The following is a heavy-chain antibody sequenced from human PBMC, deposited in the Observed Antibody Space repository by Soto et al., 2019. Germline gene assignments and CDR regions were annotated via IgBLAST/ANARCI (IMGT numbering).Heavy chain of an antibody. CDR1: GFTFSSYG. V-gene: IGHV3-33*01. J-gene: IGHJ4*02. CDR3: ARDSGIAVAEIDY. Sequence: HPGGSLRLSCAASGFTFSSYGMHWVRQAPGKGLEWVAVIWYDGSNRYYADSVKGRFTISRDNSKNTLYLQMNSLRAEDTAVYYCARDSGIAVAEIDYWGQGTLVTVSS. CDR2: IWYDGSNR. D-gene: IGHD6-19*01.